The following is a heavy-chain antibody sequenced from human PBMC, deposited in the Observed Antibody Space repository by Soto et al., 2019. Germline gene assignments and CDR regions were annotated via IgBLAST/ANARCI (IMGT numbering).Heavy chain of an antibody. V-gene: IGHV4-4*07. Sequence: QVQLQESGPGLVKPSETLSLTCTVSGVSISSYYWSWIRQPAGKGLGWIGRIYTSGSTNYNPSLQSGVTMSVDTSTNQCSLKLSSVTAADTGVYYCAGGGSYDKYHYYYGMDVWGEGTTVTVSS. J-gene: IGHJ6*04. CDR2: IYTSGST. CDR3: AGGGSYDKYHYYYGMDV. CDR1: GVSISSYY. D-gene: IGHD5-18*01.